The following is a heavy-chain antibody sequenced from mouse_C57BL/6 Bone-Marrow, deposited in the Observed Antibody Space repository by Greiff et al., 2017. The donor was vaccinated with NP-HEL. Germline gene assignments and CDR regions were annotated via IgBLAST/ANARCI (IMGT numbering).Heavy chain of an antibody. CDR1: GFTFSDYG. CDR3: ARGLVAHWYFDV. CDR2: ISSGSSTI. D-gene: IGHD1-1*01. V-gene: IGHV5-17*01. Sequence: EVQLVESGGGLVKPGGSLKLSCAASGFTFSDYGMHWVRQAPEKGLEWVAYISSGSSTIYYADTVKGRFTISRDNAKNTLFLQMTSLRSEDTAMYYCARGLVAHWYFDVWGTGTTVTVSS. J-gene: IGHJ1*03.